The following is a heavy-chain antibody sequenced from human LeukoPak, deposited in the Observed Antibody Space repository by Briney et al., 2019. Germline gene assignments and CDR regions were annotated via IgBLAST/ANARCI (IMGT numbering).Heavy chain of an antibody. J-gene: IGHJ4*02. D-gene: IGHD1-26*01. CDR1: GGSLSSSSYY. Sequence: PSETLSLTCTVSGGSLSSSSYYWGWIRQPPGKGLEWIGSIYYSGSTYYNPSRKSRVTISVDTSKSQFSLKLYSVTAADTAVYYCTRQRSYSDYWGQGTLVTVSS. CDR2: IYYSGST. CDR3: TRQRSYSDY. V-gene: IGHV4-39*01.